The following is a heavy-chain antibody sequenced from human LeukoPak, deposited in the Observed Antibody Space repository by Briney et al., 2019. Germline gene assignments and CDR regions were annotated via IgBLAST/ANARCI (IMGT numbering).Heavy chain of an antibody. CDR1: GFTFSSYS. V-gene: IGHV3-21*01. D-gene: IGHD6-13*01. CDR3: ARSDPRGYSSSWYVDY. J-gene: IGHJ4*02. Sequence: PGGSLRLSCAASGFTFSSYSMNWVRQAPGKGLEWVSSISSSSSYIYYADSVKSRFTISRDNAKNSLYLQMNSLRAEDTAVHYCARSDPRGYSSSWYVDYWGQGTLVTVSS. CDR2: ISSSSSYI.